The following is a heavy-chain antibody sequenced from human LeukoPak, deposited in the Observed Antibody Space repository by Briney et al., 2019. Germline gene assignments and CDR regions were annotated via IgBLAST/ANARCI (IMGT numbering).Heavy chain of an antibody. V-gene: IGHV3-30*02. J-gene: IGHJ4*02. CDR2: IQYDGSNK. CDR3: ARGARLSDY. D-gene: IGHD3-16*01. Sequence: GGSLRLSCAASGFTFSSYGMHWVRQAPGKGLEWVAFIQYDGSNKYYADSVKGRFTISRDNAKNSLYLQMNSLRAEDTAVYFCARGARLSDYWGQGTLVTVSS. CDR1: GFTFSSYG.